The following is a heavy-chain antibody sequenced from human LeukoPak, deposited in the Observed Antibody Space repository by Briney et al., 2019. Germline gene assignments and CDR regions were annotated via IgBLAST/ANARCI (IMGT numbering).Heavy chain of an antibody. V-gene: IGHV3-23*01. J-gene: IGHJ3*01. D-gene: IGHD3-10*01. CDR3: AKELWFGELLSYDGFDF. Sequence: GGSLRLSCAASGFTFSSYAMSWVRQAPGKGLEWVSAISGSGGSTYYADSVKGRFTISRDNSKNTLYLQMNSLRAGDTAVYYCAKELWFGELLSYDGFDFWGQGTMVTVSS. CDR1: GFTFSSYA. CDR2: ISGSGGST.